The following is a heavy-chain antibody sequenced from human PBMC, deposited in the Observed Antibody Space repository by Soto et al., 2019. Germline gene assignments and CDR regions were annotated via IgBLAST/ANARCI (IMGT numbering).Heavy chain of an antibody. CDR2: IWYDGTYK. Sequence: QVQLVESGGGVVQPGRSLRLSCAASGFTFSDYGMHWVRQAQGKGLEWAAVIWYDGTYKFYADSVKGRFTISRDNSRNTLYLQMNSLRADDTAVYYCAKDFTPWLLTPKLDGFHIWGQGTMVTVSS. J-gene: IGHJ3*02. CDR1: GFTFSDYG. CDR3: AKDFTPWLLTPKLDGFHI. V-gene: IGHV3-33*06. D-gene: IGHD3-9*01.